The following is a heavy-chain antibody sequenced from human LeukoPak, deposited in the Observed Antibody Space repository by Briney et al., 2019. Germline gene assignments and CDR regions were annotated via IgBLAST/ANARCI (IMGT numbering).Heavy chain of an antibody. CDR2: ISSTSSYT. J-gene: IGHJ4*02. CDR1: GFIFSDYY. D-gene: IGHD6-13*01. CDR3: AKATNTATGTSTLAIDY. V-gene: IGHV3-11*05. Sequence: GGSLRLSCAASGFIFSDYYMSWIRQAPGKGLEWASYISSTSSYTAYADSVEGRFTISRDNAKNSLYLQMNSLRAEDTAVYFCAKATNTATGTSTLAIDYWGQGTLVTVSS.